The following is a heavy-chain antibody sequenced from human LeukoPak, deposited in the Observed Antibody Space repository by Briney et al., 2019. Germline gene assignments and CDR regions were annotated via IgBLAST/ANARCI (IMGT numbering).Heavy chain of an antibody. Sequence: PGGSLRLSCAASGFTFSSHEMNWVRQAPGKGLEWVSYISSSGSTIYYADSVKGRFTISRDNAKNSLYLQMNSLRAEDTAVYYCAREGQWLASYWGQGTLVTVSS. D-gene: IGHD6-19*01. J-gene: IGHJ4*02. CDR3: AREGQWLASY. CDR1: GFTFSSHE. V-gene: IGHV3-48*03. CDR2: ISSSGSTI.